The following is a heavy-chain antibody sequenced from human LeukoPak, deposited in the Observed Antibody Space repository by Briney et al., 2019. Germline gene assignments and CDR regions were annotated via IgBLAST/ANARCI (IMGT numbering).Heavy chain of an antibody. V-gene: IGHV3-7*01. CDR3: ARDHTVDGLVFDY. CDR1: GFAFSDFW. CDR2: IKQDGSEK. J-gene: IGHJ4*02. Sequence: GGSLRLSCAASGFAFSDFWMNWVRQAPGKGLEWVASIKQDGSEKYYVDSVKGRFSISRDNAKNSLHLQMNSLRAEDTAVYYCARDHTVDGLVFDYWGQGILVTVSS. D-gene: IGHD6-19*01.